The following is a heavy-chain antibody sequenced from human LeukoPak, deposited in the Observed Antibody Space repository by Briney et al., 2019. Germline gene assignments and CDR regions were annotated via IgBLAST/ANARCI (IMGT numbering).Heavy chain of an antibody. CDR1: GYTFTSYY. CDR2: INPSGGST. D-gene: IGHD3-3*01. J-gene: IGHJ6*02. CDR3: ARGTANTIFGVVIMVGYYYGMDV. Sequence: ASVKVSCKASGYTFTSYYMQWVRQAPGHGLEWMGIINPSGGSTSYAQKFQGRVTMTRDTSTSTVYMELSSLRSEDTAVYYCARGTANTIFGVVIMVGYYYGMDVWGQGTTVTVSS. V-gene: IGHV1-46*01.